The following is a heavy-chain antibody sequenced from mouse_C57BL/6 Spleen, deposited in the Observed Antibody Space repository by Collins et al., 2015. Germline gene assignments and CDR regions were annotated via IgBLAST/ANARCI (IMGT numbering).Heavy chain of an antibody. CDR1: GIDFSRYW. Sequence: EVKLLQSGGGLVQPGGSLKLSCAASGIDFSRYWMGWVRRAPGKGLEWVGEINPNSNTINYAPSLKDKFIISRDNAKNTLFLQVSKVRSEDTALYYCARLGYYGWFAYWGQGTLVTVSA. V-gene: IGHV4-1*01. CDR3: ARLGYYGWFAY. J-gene: IGHJ3*01. CDR2: INPNSNTI. D-gene: IGHD1-1*01.